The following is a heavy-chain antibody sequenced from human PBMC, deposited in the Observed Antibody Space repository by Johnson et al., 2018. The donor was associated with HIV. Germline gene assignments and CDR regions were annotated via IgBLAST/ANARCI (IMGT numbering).Heavy chain of an antibody. J-gene: IGHJ3*02. V-gene: IGHV3-66*01. CDR2: IYSGGST. CDR1: GFTVSSNY. CDR3: SRVLRLPRLVAFDI. Sequence: VQLVESGGGLVQPGGSLRLSCAASGFTVSSNYMSWVRQAPGKGLEWVSVIYSGGSTYYADSVKGRFTISRDNSKNTLYRQMNSLRAEDTAVYYWSRVLRLPRLVAFDIWGQGTMVTCSS. D-gene: IGHD5-12*01.